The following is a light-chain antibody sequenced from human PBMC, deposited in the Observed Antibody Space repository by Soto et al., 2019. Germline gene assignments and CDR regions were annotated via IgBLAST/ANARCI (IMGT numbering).Light chain of an antibody. CDR2: AAS. V-gene: IGKV3-20*01. CDR1: QSVSSDF. J-gene: IGKJ1*01. CDR3: LKYGRSPGWT. Sequence: EIVLTQSPGTLSLSPGERATLSCRASQSVSSDFLAWYQQKPGQAARLLIYAASSRASGIPDRFSGSGSETEFTLTISRREPEDFAVYYYLKYGRSPGWTFGQGTKVEIK.